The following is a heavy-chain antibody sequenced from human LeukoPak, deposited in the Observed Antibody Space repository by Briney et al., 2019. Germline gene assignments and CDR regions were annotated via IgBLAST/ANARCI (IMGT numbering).Heavy chain of an antibody. CDR2: IYHSGST. CDR3: ATIAAASWYAFDI. Sequence: SETLSLTCAVSGGSISSGGYSWSWIRQPPGKGLEWIGYIYHSGSTYYNPSLKSRVTISVDRSKNQFSLKLSSVTAADTAVYYCATIAAASWYAFDIWGQGTMVTVSS. D-gene: IGHD6-13*01. V-gene: IGHV4-30-2*01. CDR1: GGSISSGGYS. J-gene: IGHJ3*02.